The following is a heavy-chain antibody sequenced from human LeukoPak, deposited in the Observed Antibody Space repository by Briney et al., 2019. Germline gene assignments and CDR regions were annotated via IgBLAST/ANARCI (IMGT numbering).Heavy chain of an antibody. D-gene: IGHD4-17*01. CDR1: GGSISSSNW. V-gene: IGHV4-4*02. CDR2: IYHSGST. CDR3: ARRRVFGDYSRNYFDY. J-gene: IGHJ4*02. Sequence: SETLSLTCAVSGGSISSSNWWSWVRQPPGKGLEWIGEIYHSGSTNYNPSLKSRVTISVDKSKNQFSLKLSSVTAADTAVYYCARRRVFGDYSRNYFDYWGQGTLVTVSS.